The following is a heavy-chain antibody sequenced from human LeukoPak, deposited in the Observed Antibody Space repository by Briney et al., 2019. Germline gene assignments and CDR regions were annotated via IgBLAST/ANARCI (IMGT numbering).Heavy chain of an antibody. CDR2: MNPNSGNT. V-gene: IGHV1-8*01. CDR1: GYTFTSYD. D-gene: IGHD6-19*01. CDR3: ARGSGQYSSGWYREDYGMDV. J-gene: IGHJ6*02. Sequence: GASVKVSCKASGYTFTSYDINWVRQATGQGLEWMGWMNPNSGNTGYAQKFQGRVTMTRNTSISTAYMELSSLRSEDTAVYYCARGSGQYSSGWYREDYGMDVWGQGTTVTVSS.